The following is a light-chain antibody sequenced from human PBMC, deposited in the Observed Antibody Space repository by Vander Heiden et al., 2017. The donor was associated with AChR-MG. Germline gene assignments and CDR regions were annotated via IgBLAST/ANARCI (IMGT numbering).Light chain of an antibody. Sequence: DIQMTQSPSTLSASVGDRVTITCRASQSIGTLLAWYQQKPGKAPMLLIYKASSLESGVPSRFGGSGSGTDFTLTINSLQPDDFATYYCQHYNSFPLSFGGGTKVEIK. CDR3: QHYNSFPLS. CDR1: QSIGTL. CDR2: KAS. V-gene: IGKV1-5*03. J-gene: IGKJ4*01.